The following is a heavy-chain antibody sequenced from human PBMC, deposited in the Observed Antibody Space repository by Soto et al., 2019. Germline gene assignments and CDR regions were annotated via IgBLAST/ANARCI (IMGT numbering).Heavy chain of an antibody. D-gene: IGHD6-13*01. J-gene: IGHJ3*02. CDR1: GGTFSSYA. Sequence: AVKVSCKASGGTFSSYAISWVRQAPGQGLEWMGGIIPIFGTANYAQKFRGRVTITADESTSTAYMELSSLRSEDTAVYYCARDSGIAAAGTVFGAFDIWGQGTMVTVSS. CDR3: ARDSGIAAAGTVFGAFDI. V-gene: IGHV1-69*13. CDR2: IIPIFGTA.